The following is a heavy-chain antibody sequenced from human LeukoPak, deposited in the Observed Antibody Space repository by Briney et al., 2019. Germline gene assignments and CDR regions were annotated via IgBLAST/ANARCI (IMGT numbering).Heavy chain of an antibody. CDR2: TYYRSKWYN. D-gene: IGHD4-11*01. Sequence: SQTLSLTCAISVDSVSSNSAAWNWIRQSPSRGLEWLGRTYYRSKWYNDYAESVKSRITINSDTSTNQFSLHLNSVTPEDTAVYYCARKGTVTTPFDYWGQGNLVTVSS. J-gene: IGHJ4*02. CDR1: VDSVSSNSAA. V-gene: IGHV6-1*01. CDR3: ARKGTVTTPFDY.